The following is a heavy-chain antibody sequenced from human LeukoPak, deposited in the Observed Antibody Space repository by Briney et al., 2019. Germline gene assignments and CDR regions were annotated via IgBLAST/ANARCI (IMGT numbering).Heavy chain of an antibody. CDR2: IYYSGST. CDR1: GGSISSSSYY. CDR3: ARAGSGSYYTDYYYMDV. D-gene: IGHD3-10*01. Sequence: SETLSLTCTVSGGSISSSSYYWGWIRQPPGKGLEWIGSIYYSGSTNYNPSLKSRVTISVDTSKNQFSLKLSSVTAADTAVYYCARAGSGSYYTDYYYMDVWGKGTTVTISS. J-gene: IGHJ6*03. V-gene: IGHV4-39*07.